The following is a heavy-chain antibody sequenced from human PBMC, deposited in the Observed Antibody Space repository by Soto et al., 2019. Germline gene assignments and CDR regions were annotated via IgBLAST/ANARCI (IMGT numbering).Heavy chain of an antibody. CDR2: IYHSGST. Sequence: SETLYLTCTVSGGSISSYYWSWVRQPPGKGLEWIGYIYHSGSTNYNPSLKSRVTISVDTSKNQFSLKLSSVTAADTAVYYCARVGGINWFDPWGQGTLVTVSS. CDR3: ARVGGINWFDP. D-gene: IGHD3-16*01. CDR1: GGSISSYY. J-gene: IGHJ5*02. V-gene: IGHV4-59*12.